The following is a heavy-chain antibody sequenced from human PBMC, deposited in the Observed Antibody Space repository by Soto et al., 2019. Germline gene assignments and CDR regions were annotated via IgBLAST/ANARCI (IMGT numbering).Heavy chain of an antibody. J-gene: IGHJ4*02. CDR3: ARGSGIVALPGELEDVNYDY. CDR2: INESGST. D-gene: IGHD1-1*01. Sequence: QVQLQQWGAGLVKPSETLSLSCAVYGQSFSGHSWAWIRQPPGTGLEWLGEINESGSTYYNPSLQSRVTISTDTSKNQFALKLSSVSAADTAAYFCARGSGIVALPGELEDVNYDYWGQGTLVNVSS. CDR1: GQSFSGHS. V-gene: IGHV4-34*01.